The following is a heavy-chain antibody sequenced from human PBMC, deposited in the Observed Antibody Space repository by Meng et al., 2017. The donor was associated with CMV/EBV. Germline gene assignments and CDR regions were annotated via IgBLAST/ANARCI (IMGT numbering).Heavy chain of an antibody. V-gene: IGHV3-48*03. CDR1: GFTFSSYE. CDR2: ISSSGSTI. J-gene: IGHJ5*02. Sequence: GGSLRLSCAASGFTFSSYEMNWVRQAPGKGLEWVSYISSSGSTIYYADSVKGRFTISRDNAKNSLYLQMNSLRAEDTAVYYCARADGVYSSSWYWFDPWGQGTLVTVSS. CDR3: ARADGVYSSSWYWFDP. D-gene: IGHD6-13*01.